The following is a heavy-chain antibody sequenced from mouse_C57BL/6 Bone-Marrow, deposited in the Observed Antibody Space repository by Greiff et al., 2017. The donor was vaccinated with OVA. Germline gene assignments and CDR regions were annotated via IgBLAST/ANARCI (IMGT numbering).Heavy chain of an antibody. Sequence: EVKVEESGAELVRPGASVKLSCTASGFNIKDDYMHWVKQRPEQGLEWIGWIDPENGDTEYASKFQGKATITADTSSNTAYLQLSSLTSEDTAVYYCTRIYYWSQGTTLTVSS. CDR1: GFNIKDDY. V-gene: IGHV14-4*01. J-gene: IGHJ2*01. CDR3: TRIYY. CDR2: IDPENGDT.